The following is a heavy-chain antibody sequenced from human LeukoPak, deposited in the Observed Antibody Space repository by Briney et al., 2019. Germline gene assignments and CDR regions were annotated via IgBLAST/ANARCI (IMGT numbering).Heavy chain of an antibody. Sequence: SETLSLTCTVSGGSISSYYWSWIRQHPGKGLEWIGYIYYSGSTYYNPSLKSRVTISVDTSKNQFSLKLGSVTAADTAVYYCASSVSITMIVDYWGQGTLVTVSS. CDR1: GGSISSYY. V-gene: IGHV4-59*06. D-gene: IGHD3-22*01. J-gene: IGHJ4*02. CDR2: IYYSGST. CDR3: ASSVSITMIVDY.